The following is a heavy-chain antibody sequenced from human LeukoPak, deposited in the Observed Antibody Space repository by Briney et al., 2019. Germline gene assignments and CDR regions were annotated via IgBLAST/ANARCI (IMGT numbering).Heavy chain of an antibody. CDR2: ISSSSSYI. CDR1: GFTFSSYS. D-gene: IGHD3-22*01. Sequence: GGSLRLSCAASGFTFSSYSMNWVRQAPGKGLEWVSSISSSSSYIYYADSVKGRFTISRDNAKNSLYLQMNSPRAEDTAVYYCAKDPEAYYYDSSGFPLGYWGQGTLVTVSS. J-gene: IGHJ4*02. V-gene: IGHV3-21*04. CDR3: AKDPEAYYYDSSGFPLGY.